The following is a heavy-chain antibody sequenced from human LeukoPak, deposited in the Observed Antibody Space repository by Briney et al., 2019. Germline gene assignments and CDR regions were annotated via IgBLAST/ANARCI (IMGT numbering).Heavy chain of an antibody. V-gene: IGHV4-39*01. CDR1: GGSISSSSYY. CDR2: IYYSGST. J-gene: IGHJ4*02. CDR3: ARGYYDYVWGSYRSVNLFDY. D-gene: IGHD3-16*02. Sequence: PSETLSLTCTVSGGSISSSSYYWGWIRQPPGKGLEWLGSIYYSGSTYYNPSLKSRVTISVDTSKNQFSLKLSSVTAANTAVYYCARGYYDYVWGSYRSVNLFDYWGQGTLVTVSS.